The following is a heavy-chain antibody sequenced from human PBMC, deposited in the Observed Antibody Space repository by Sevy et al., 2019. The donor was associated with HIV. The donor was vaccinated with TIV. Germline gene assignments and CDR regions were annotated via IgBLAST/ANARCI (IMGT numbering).Heavy chain of an antibody. V-gene: IGHV3-23*01. J-gene: IGHJ4*02. CDR3: AKDCVSWTYYNGDFDY. Sequence: GGSLRLSCAASGFTFSTYSMTWVRQAPGKGLEWVSFISLSGGDTYYTDSVKGRFTISRDNSKNTLYLQMYSLRAEDKAVYYCAKDCVSWTYYNGDFDYWGQGTLVTVSS. D-gene: IGHD3-10*01. CDR2: ISLSGGDT. CDR1: GFTFSTYS.